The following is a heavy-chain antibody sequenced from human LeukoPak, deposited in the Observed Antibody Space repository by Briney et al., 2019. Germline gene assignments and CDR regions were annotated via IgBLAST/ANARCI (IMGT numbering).Heavy chain of an antibody. CDR1: GGSVSSGSYY. J-gene: IGHJ5*02. Sequence: SETLSLTCTVSGGSVSSGSYYWSWIRQPPGKGLVWVGYIYYSGSTNYNPSLKSRVTISVDTTKNQFSLKLSSVTAADTAVYYCARVVDWFDPWGQGTLVTVSS. CDR2: IYYSGST. CDR3: ARVVDWFDP. V-gene: IGHV4-61*01.